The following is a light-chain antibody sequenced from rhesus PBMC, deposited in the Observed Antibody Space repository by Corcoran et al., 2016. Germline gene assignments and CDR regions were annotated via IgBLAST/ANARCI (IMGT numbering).Light chain of an antibody. V-gene: IGKV1-33*02. CDR2: EAS. CDR1: QGITNA. Sequence: DIQMTQSPSSLSASVGDRVTITCLASQGITNALAWYQQKPGETPKLLIYEASRLQSGIPSRFSGSGSGTDCTLTISSRQSEDFATYCCQHCYSTPYSFGQGTKVEIK. CDR3: QHCYSTPYS. J-gene: IGKJ2*01.